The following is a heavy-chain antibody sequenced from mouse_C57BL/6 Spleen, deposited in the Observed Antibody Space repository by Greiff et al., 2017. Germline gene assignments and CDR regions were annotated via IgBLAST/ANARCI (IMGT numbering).Heavy chain of an antibody. Sequence: VQLQQPGAELVKPGASVKLSCKASGYTFTSYWMHWVKQRPGQGLEWIGMIHPNSGSTNYNEKFKSKATLTVDKSSSPAYMQLSSLTSEDSAVYYCARSPTTVVSYWYFDVWGTGTTVTVSS. CDR3: ARSPTTVVSYWYFDV. CDR2: IHPNSGST. J-gene: IGHJ1*03. V-gene: IGHV1-64*01. CDR1: GYTFTSYW. D-gene: IGHD1-1*01.